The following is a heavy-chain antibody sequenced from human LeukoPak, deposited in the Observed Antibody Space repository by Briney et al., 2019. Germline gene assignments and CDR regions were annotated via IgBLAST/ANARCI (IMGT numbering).Heavy chain of an antibody. J-gene: IGHJ3*02. D-gene: IGHD3-10*01. V-gene: IGHV5-51*01. CDR2: IYPGDSYT. Sequence: GEYLKISCKGSGYSFTSYWIAWVRQMPGKGLEWMEIIYPGDSYTTYSPSFQGQVTISADKSISTAYLQWRSLKASDTAMYYCAGRSGSDALDIWGQGTMVTVSS. CDR3: AGRSGSDALDI. CDR1: GYSFTSYW.